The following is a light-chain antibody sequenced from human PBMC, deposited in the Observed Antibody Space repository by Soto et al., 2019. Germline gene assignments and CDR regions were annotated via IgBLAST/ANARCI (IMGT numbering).Light chain of an antibody. V-gene: IGLV2-14*03. Sequence: QSVLTQPASVSGSPGQSITISCTGTSSDVGGYNYVSWYQHHPGKAPKLIIYDVTNRPSGVSYRFSDSKSGNTASLTISGLHAEDEADYYCSSFTTGSTHVVFGGGTKLTVL. CDR3: SSFTTGSTHVV. J-gene: IGLJ2*01. CDR1: SSDVGGYNY. CDR2: DVT.